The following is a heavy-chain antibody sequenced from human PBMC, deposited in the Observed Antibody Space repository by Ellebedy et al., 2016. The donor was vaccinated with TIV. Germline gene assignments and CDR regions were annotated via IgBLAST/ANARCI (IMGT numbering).Heavy chain of an antibody. V-gene: IGHV3-30*18. CDR2: ISYDGSHK. Sequence: GESLKISXAASGSDFSNYGIHWVRQAPGKGLDWVAVISYDGSHKFYAESLKGRFTVSRDNSKNTVYLQMNNVNAEDTAVYYCAKDLGTTIEFYQGRTGYPPLDDWGQGTLVTVSS. CDR1: GSDFSNYG. J-gene: IGHJ4*02. D-gene: IGHD3/OR15-3a*01. CDR3: AKDLGTTIEFYQGRTGYPPLDD.